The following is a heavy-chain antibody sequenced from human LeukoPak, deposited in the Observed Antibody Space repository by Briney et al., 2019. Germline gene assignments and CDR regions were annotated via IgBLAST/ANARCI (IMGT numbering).Heavy chain of an antibody. V-gene: IGHV4-59*01. CDR2: IYYSGST. Sequence: SETLSPTCTVSGDSITSYYWSWIRQPPGKGLEWIGYIYYSGSTNHNPSLKSRVTISLDTSKNQLSLKLSSVTAADTAVYYCAGGGSSWDYYFDYWGQGTLVTVSS. D-gene: IGHD6-13*01. CDR3: AGGGSSWDYYFDY. J-gene: IGHJ4*02. CDR1: GDSITSYY.